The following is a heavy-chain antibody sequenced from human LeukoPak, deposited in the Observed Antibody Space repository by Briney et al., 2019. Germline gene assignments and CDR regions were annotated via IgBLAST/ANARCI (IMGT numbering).Heavy chain of an antibody. CDR1: GFTFSTYW. V-gene: IGHV3-7*01. CDR2: ISPDGSDK. CDR3: ARGIVVVVGASDHFDY. D-gene: IGHD2-15*01. J-gene: IGHJ4*02. Sequence: PGGSLRLSCVASGFTFSTYWMNWVRQAPGKGLERVGTISPDGSDKYYVDSVKGRFTISRVNAKTSLYLQINSLRADDTALYFCARGIVVVVGASDHFDYWGQGTLITVSS.